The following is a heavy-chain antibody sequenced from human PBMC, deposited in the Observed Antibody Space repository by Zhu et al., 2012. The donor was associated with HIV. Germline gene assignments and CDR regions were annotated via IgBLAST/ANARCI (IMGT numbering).Heavy chain of an antibody. CDR3: AKALHLVVGSALPRDAFDV. D-gene: IGHD2-21*02. CDR2: ISGSGGKT. Sequence: EVRLLESGGDLVQPGGSLRLSCAANGFTFSAYSMSWVRQAPGKGLEWVSIISGSGGKTDYADSVEGRFTISRDNSNNILYLQMNDLRAEDTALYYCAKALHLVVGSALPRDAFDVWGQGTVVTVSS. CDR1: GFTFSAYS. J-gene: IGHJ3*01. V-gene: IGHV3-23*01.